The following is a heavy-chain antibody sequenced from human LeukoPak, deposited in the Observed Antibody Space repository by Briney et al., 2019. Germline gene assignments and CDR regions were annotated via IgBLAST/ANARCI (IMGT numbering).Heavy chain of an antibody. CDR1: GYTFTSYG. D-gene: IGHD5-12*01. CDR2: ISAYNGNT. CDR3: ARDLGYSGYDLPVD. Sequence: ASVKVSCKASGYTFTSYGISWVRQAPGQGLAWMGWISAYNGNTNYAQKLQGRVTMTTDTSTSTAYMELRSLRSDDTAVYYCARDLGYSGYDLPVDWGQGTLVTVSS. J-gene: IGHJ4*02. V-gene: IGHV1-18*01.